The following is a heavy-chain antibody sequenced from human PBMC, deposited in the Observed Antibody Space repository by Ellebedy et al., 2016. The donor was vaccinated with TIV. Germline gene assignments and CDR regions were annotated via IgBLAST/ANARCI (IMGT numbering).Heavy chain of an antibody. D-gene: IGHD4-17*01. CDR3: ARRGSYGDYAVQVNSWFDT. V-gene: IGHV3-7*01. CDR2: IYQDGSDQ. CDR1: GFSFRSYW. J-gene: IGHJ5*02. Sequence: GESLKISCAASGFSFRSYWMSWVRQAPGKGLEWVANIYQDGSDQYYAASVKGRFTISRDNANKSLFLQMNSLRVDDTAVYYCARRGSYGDYAVQVNSWFDTWGQGTLVSVSS.